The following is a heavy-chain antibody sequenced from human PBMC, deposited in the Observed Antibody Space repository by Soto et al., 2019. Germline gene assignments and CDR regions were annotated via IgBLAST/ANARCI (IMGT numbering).Heavy chain of an antibody. CDR1: GGSFSGYY. J-gene: IGHJ6*02. D-gene: IGHD3-3*01. CDR2: INHSGST. Sequence: SETLSLTCAVYGGSFSGYYWSWIRQPPGKGLEWIGEINHSGSTNYNPSLKSRVTISVDTSKNQFSLKLSSVTAADTAVYYCARADYDFWSGRDYYGMDVWGQGTTVTVSS. CDR3: ARADYDFWSGRDYYGMDV. V-gene: IGHV4-34*01.